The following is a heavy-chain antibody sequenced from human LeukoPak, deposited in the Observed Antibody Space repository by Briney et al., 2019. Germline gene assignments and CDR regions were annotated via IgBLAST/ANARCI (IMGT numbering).Heavy chain of an antibody. V-gene: IGHV1-18*01. CDR3: ARDQDAKGMAAPDY. D-gene: IGHD6-13*01. J-gene: IGHJ4*02. Sequence: ASVKVSCKASGYTFTSYGISWVRQAPGQGLEWMGWISAYNGNTNYAQKLRGRVTMTTDTSTSTAYMELRSLRSDDTAVYYCARDQDAKGMAAPDYWGQGTLVTVSS. CDR2: ISAYNGNT. CDR1: GYTFTSYG.